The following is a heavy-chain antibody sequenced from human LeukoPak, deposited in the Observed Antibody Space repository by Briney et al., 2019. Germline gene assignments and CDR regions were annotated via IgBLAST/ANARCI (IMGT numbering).Heavy chain of an antibody. V-gene: IGHV3-30*03. Sequence: PGRSLRLSCAASGFTFSSYGMHWVRQAPGKGLEWVAVISYDGSNKYYADSVKGRFTISRDNSKNTLYLQMNSLRAENRGHCRCVHDDTAIDLADYYYYGMDVWGQGTTVTVSS. CDR3: VHDDTAIDLADYYYYGMDV. J-gene: IGHJ6*02. D-gene: IGHD5-18*01. CDR1: GFTFSSYG. CDR2: ISYDGSNK.